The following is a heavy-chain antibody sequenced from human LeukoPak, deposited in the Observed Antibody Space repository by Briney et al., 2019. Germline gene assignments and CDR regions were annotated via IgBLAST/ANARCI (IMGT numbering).Heavy chain of an antibody. D-gene: IGHD2-15*01. CDR1: GGTLSSYA. V-gene: IGHV1-69*13. Sequence: SVKVSCKASGGTLSSYAISWVRQAPGQGLEWMGGIIPIFGTANYAQKFQGRVTITADESTSTAYMELSSLRSEDTAVYYCARDDCSGGSCYFDYWGQGTLVTVSS. CDR3: ARDDCSGGSCYFDY. CDR2: IIPIFGTA. J-gene: IGHJ4*02.